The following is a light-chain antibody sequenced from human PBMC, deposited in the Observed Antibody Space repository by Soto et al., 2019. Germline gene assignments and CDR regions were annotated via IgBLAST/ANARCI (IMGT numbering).Light chain of an antibody. CDR2: FAS. Sequence: EVGLTQSPSTLSLSAGDRATLSWWASHSVGSLLAWYQQKPGQAPRLLMYFASNRATGIPDRFGGSGYGTDFNLTIDSLETEDFALFYCQQRSSWPWTFGQGTKVDIK. CDR3: QQRSSWPWT. V-gene: IGKV3-11*01. CDR1: HSVGSL. J-gene: IGKJ1*01.